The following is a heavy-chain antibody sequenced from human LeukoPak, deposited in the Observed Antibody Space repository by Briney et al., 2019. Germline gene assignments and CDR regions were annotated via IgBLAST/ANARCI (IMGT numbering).Heavy chain of an antibody. CDR2: ITDSGDYT. CDR1: GFPFTNAW. V-gene: IGHV3-23*01. Sequence: GGSLRLSCAASGFPFTNAWLNWVRQAPGEGLEWVSAITDSGDYTNYADSVKGRFTISRDNSKDTLYLQMNSLRAEDTAIYYCVKRSGYNYGYFDSWGQGTLVTVSS. J-gene: IGHJ4*02. D-gene: IGHD5-18*01. CDR3: VKRSGYNYGYFDS.